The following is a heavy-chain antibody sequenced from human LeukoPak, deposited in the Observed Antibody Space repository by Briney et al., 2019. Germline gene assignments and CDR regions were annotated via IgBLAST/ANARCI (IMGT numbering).Heavy chain of an antibody. Sequence: SETLSLTCTVSGGSISSYYWSWIRQPPGKGLEWIGYIYYSGSTNYNPSLKSRVTISVDTSKNQFSLKLSSVTAADTAVYYCASGGYSLTSFDYWGQGTLVTVSS. CDR1: GGSISSYY. CDR3: ASGGYSLTSFDY. J-gene: IGHJ4*02. CDR2: IYYSGST. V-gene: IGHV4-59*01. D-gene: IGHD5-18*01.